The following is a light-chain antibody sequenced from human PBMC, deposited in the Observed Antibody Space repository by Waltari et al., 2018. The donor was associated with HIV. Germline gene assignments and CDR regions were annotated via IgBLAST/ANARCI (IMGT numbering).Light chain of an antibody. CDR1: QTVTDNY. CDR3: QQYGSSPRT. J-gene: IGKJ2*01. V-gene: IGKV3-20*01. CDR2: GAS. Sequence: VLTQSPGSLSFSPGEKVTLSCRASQTVTDNYLAWYQHKAGQAPRLRIYGASSSAACIPYKFSGSGSGTDFSLTSRRLEPADCAVYCCQQYGSSPRTFGQGTKLEIK.